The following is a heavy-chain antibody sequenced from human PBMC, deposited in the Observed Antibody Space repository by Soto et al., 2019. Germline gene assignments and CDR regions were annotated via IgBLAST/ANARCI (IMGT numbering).Heavy chain of an antibody. Sequence: GGSLRLSCTASGFTFGDYAMSWFRQAPGKGLEWVGFIRSKAYGGTTEYAASVKGRFTISRDDSKSIAYLQMNSLKTEDTAAYYCTRDISSGSYYHYYYYGMDVWGQGTTVTVSS. V-gene: IGHV3-49*03. CDR1: GFTFGDYA. CDR2: IRSKAYGGTT. D-gene: IGHD3-10*01. CDR3: TRDISSGSYYHYYYYGMDV. J-gene: IGHJ6*02.